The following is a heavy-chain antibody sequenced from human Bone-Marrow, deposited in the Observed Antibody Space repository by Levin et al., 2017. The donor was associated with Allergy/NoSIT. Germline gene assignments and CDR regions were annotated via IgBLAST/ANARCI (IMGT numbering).Heavy chain of an antibody. CDR1: GFTFSSYP. Sequence: GESLKISCAASGFTFSSYPMTWVRQAPGKGLEWVSATTGGGGSKYYADSVKGRFTISRDNFKKTLYLQMNSLRAEDTGVFYCARGVRADSYYYGMDVWRLGTTVTVSS. J-gene: IGHJ6*02. CDR2: TTGGGGSK. CDR3: ARGVRADSYYYGMDV. V-gene: IGHV3-23*01.